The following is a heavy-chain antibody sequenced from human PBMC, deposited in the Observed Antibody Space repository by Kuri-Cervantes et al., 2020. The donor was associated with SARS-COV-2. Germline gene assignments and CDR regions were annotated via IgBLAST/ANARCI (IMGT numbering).Heavy chain of an antibody. CDR2: ISVSGDST. Sequence: ETLSLTCGASGFTFSNYAMSWVRQAPGKGLQWVSTISVSGDSTYYADSVKGRFTISRDNSKNTLYLQMNSLRAEDTAVYYCAKDLSGVSSSFSFDSWGQGTPVTVSS. V-gene: IGHV3-23*01. J-gene: IGHJ4*02. D-gene: IGHD2/OR15-2a*01. CDR1: GFTFSNYA. CDR3: AKDLSGVSSSFSFDS.